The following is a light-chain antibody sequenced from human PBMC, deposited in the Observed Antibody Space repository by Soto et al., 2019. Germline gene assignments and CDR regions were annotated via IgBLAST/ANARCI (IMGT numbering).Light chain of an antibody. V-gene: IGLV2-8*01. Sequence: QSALTQPPSASGSPVQSVTISCTGTSSDIGGYDYVSWYQQHPGKAPKLMIYEVSKRPSGVPDRFSGSKSGNTASLTVSGLQAEDEADYYCISYAGSNIRYVFGTGTKLTVL. J-gene: IGLJ1*01. CDR3: ISYAGSNIRYV. CDR1: SSDIGGYDY. CDR2: EVS.